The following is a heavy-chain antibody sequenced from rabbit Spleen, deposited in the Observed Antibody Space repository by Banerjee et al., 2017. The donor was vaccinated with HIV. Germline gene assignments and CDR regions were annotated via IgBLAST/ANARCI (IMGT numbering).Heavy chain of an antibody. CDR3: AKNGGMLDYRL. D-gene: IGHD6-1*01. CDR1: GFTVSSVYW. V-gene: IGHV1S40*01. CDR2: IYAGSSGGT. J-gene: IGHJ4*01. Sequence: QSLEESGGGLVKPGTSLTLTCTASGFTVSSVYWICRVRQAPGKGLEWIACIYAGSSGGTYFANWAKGRFTISKTSSTTVTLQMTGLTAADTATYFCAKNGGMLDYRLWGPGTLVTVS.